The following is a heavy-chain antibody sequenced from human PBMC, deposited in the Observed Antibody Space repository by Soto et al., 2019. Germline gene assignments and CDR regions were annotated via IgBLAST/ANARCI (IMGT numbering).Heavy chain of an antibody. Sequence: SETLSLTCTVSGGSISSGGYYWSWIRQHPGKGLEWIGYIYYSGSTYYNPSLKSRVTISVDTSKNQFSLKLSSVTAAGTAVYYCARDPMRSYGNYYYYGMDVWGQGTTVTVSS. CDR3: ARDPMRSYGNYYYYGMDV. J-gene: IGHJ6*02. D-gene: IGHD5-18*01. V-gene: IGHV4-31*03. CDR2: IYYSGST. CDR1: GGSISSGGYY.